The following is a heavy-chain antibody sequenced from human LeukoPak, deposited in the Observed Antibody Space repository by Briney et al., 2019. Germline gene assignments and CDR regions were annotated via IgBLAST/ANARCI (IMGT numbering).Heavy chain of an antibody. D-gene: IGHD5-12*01. CDR2: ISGSGVNT. V-gene: IGHV3-23*01. Sequence: GGSLRLSCAASEFTFSSYAMTWVRQAPGKGLEWVSGISGSGVNTYYADSVKGRFTISRDNSKNTLYLQMNSLRAEDTAVYYCAKVERVPTIRGYFDYWRQGTLVTVSP. J-gene: IGHJ4*02. CDR3: AKVERVPTIRGYFDY. CDR1: EFTFSSYA.